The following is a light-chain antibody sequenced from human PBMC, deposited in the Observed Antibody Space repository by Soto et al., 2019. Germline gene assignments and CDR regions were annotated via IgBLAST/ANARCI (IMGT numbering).Light chain of an antibody. CDR1: QSLLYSDGDNY. CDR3: MQALQTPNT. CDR2: LAS. Sequence: DIVMTQSPLSLGVTPGEPASISCRSSQSLLYSDGDNYLDWYLQKPGQSPQLLIYLASNRASGVPARFSGSGSGTYFTRKISRVEADYFCLYYCMQALQTPNTCGQGTRLDIK. V-gene: IGKV2-28*01. J-gene: IGKJ5*01.